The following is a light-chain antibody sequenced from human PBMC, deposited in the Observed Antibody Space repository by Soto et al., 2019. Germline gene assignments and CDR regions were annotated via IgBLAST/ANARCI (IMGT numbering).Light chain of an antibody. CDR1: QSVSSN. CDR3: QQNKDWPGT. Sequence: EIVLTQSPATLSLSAGERVTLSWRASQSVSSNLAWYKQKPGQAPRLLIYGASTRATGIPARFSGSGSGTEFTLTISSLQSEDFGVYYCQQNKDWPGTFGQGTKVDIK. CDR2: GAS. J-gene: IGKJ1*01. V-gene: IGKV3-15*01.